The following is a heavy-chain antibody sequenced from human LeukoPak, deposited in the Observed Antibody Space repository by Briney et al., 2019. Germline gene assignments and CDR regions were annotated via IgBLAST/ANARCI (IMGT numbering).Heavy chain of an antibody. CDR3: ARAAEDWLYYYYGMDV. Sequence: PGGSLRLSCAASGFTFSSYEMNWVRQAPGKGLEWVSYISSSGSTIYYADSVKGRFTISRDNAKNSLYLQMNSLRAEDTAVYYRARAAEDWLYYYYGMDVWGKGTTVTVSS. J-gene: IGHJ6*04. D-gene: IGHD3-9*01. V-gene: IGHV3-48*03. CDR2: ISSSGSTI. CDR1: GFTFSSYE.